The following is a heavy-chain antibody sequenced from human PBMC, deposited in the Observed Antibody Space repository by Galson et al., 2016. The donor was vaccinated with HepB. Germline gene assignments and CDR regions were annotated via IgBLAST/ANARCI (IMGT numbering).Heavy chain of an antibody. J-gene: IGHJ6*02. D-gene: IGHD2-21*02. CDR1: DFTFSGRW. CDR2: INADGTST. Sequence: SLRLSCAASDFTFSGRWMHWVRQVPGKGLVWVSYINADGTSTTYADSVKGRFTISRDNAKNTVHLQMNSLRAEDTAIYYGTRDDSYGLDVWGQGTTVTVSS. V-gene: IGHV3-74*01. CDR3: TRDDSYGLDV.